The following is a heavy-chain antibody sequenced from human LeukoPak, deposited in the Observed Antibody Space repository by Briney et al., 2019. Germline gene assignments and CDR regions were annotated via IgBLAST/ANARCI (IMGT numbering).Heavy chain of an antibody. V-gene: IGHV4-30-4*01. D-gene: IGHD5-24*01. CDR2: IYYSGST. J-gene: IGHJ4*02. CDR1: GGSLRSGDYY. CDR3: ARGLDGYNYDY. Sequence: SETLSLTCTVTGGSLRSGDYYGRWLRRPPEGALEGLGYIYYSGSTYYSPSLQSRLTLPVDTSKNQFSLKLRSVTAAVTAVYYCARGLDGYNYDYWGQGTLVTVSS.